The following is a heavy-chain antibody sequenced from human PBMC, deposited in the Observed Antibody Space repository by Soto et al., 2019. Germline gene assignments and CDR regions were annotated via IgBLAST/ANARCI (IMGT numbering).Heavy chain of an antibody. J-gene: IGHJ4*02. D-gene: IGHD5-12*01. V-gene: IGHV4-59*08. CDR1: GASISNYY. Sequence: PSETLSLTCTVSGASISNYYWTWIRQPPGKGLEWIGHIYYSGSTNYNPSLESRVTISVDTSKNQFSLTVTSVTAADTAVYYCARRIVARETFDYWGQGTLVTVSS. CDR2: IYYSGST. CDR3: ARRIVARETFDY.